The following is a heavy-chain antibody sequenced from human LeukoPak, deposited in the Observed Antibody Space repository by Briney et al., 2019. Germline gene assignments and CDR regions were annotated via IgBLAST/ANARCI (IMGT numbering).Heavy chain of an antibody. D-gene: IGHD4-17*01. CDR2: IWYDGSNK. CDR3: AKPIFGYGHYVPFDI. J-gene: IGHJ3*02. Sequence: GGSLRLSCAASGFTFSSYGMHWVRQAPGKGLEWVAVIWYDGSNKYYADSVKGRFTISRDNSKNTLYLQMNSLRAEDTAVYYCAKPIFGYGHYVPFDIWGQRTMVTVSS. CDR1: GFTFSSYG. V-gene: IGHV3-33*06.